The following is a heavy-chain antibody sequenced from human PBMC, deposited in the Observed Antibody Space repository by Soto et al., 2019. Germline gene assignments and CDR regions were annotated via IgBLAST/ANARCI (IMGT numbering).Heavy chain of an antibody. CDR3: AREINDSSGHDAFDI. CDR1: GGSISSYY. V-gene: IGHV4-59*01. Sequence: SETLSLTCTVSGGSISSYYWSWIRQPPGKGLEWIGYIYYSGSTNYNPSLKSRVTISVDTSKNQFSLKLSSVTAADTAVYYCAREINDSSGHDAFDIWGQGTMVTVSS. J-gene: IGHJ3*02. D-gene: IGHD3-22*01. CDR2: IYYSGST.